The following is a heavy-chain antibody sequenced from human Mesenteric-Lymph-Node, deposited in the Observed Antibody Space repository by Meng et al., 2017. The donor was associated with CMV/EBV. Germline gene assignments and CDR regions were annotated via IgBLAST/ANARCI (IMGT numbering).Heavy chain of an antibody. Sequence: SGFTFSTYWMHWFRQAPGKGLVWVSRINSDGGGSYYADSVKGRFIISRDNAKNTLYLQLNSLRADDTAVYYCVRGGDAWNRDYWLDPWGQGTLVTVSS. CDR3: VRGGDAWNRDYWLDP. CDR1: GFTFSTYW. V-gene: IGHV3-74*01. D-gene: IGHD1-1*01. J-gene: IGHJ5*02. CDR2: INSDGGGS.